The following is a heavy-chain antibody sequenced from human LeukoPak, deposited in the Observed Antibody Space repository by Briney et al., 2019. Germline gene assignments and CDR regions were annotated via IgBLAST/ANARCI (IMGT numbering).Heavy chain of an antibody. CDR3: ARTSSGSYYGY. CDR2: ISGSGART. Sequence: RGSLRLSCAVPGFTFSTYAMSWVRPAPGKGLDWVSGISGSGARTYYADSVKGRFTISRDNSKNTLYLQMNSLRAEDTAVYYCARTSSGSYYGYWGQGTLVTVSS. D-gene: IGHD1-26*01. J-gene: IGHJ4*02. CDR1: GFTFSTYA. V-gene: IGHV3-23*01.